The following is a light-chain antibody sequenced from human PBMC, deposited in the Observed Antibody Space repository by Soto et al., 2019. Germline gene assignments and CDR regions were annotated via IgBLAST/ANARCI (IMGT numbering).Light chain of an antibody. Sequence: EIGLPQSPDTLSLSPGERATLSCRASQSITSSYLAWYQQKPGQAPRLLIYGASTRATGIPARFSGSGSGTEFTLTISSLQSEDFAVYYCQQYNNWPPTFGQGTRLEIK. J-gene: IGKJ5*01. CDR3: QQYNNWPPT. CDR2: GAS. V-gene: IGKV3-15*01. CDR1: QSITSSY.